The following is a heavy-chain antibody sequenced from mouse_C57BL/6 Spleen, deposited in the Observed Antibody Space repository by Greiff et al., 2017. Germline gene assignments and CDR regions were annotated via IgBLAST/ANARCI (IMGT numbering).Heavy chain of an antibody. V-gene: IGHV1-53*01. CDR1: GYTFTSYW. CDR3: AREGEVYGRAWFAD. CDR2: INPSNGGP. D-gene: IGHD1-1*01. J-gene: IGHJ3*01. Sequence: QVQLQQPGTELVKPGASVKLSCKASGYTFTSYWLHWVKQRPGQGLEWIGNINPSNGGPNYNEQFKSKATLTVDKSSSTAYMQRISLTSEDSAVYYCAREGEVYGRAWFADWGQGTLVTVSA.